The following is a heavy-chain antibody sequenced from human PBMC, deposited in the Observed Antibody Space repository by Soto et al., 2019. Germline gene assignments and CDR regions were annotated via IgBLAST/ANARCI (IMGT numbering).Heavy chain of an antibody. CDR2: IYPGDSDT. CDR3: ASPAGGPPTMISRGNYYGMDV. V-gene: IGHV5-51*01. CDR1: GYSFTSYW. J-gene: IGHJ6*02. Sequence: PGESLKISCKGSGYSFTSYWIGWVRQMPGKGLEWMGIIYPGDSDTRYSPSFQGQVTISADKSISTAYLQWSSLKASDTAMYYCASPAGGPPTMISRGNYYGMDVWGQGTTVTVSS. D-gene: IGHD3-22*01.